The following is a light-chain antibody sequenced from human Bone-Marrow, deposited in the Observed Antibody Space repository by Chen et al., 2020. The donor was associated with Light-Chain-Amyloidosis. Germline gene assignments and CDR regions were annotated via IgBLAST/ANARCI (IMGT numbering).Light chain of an antibody. V-gene: IGLV2-14*03. CDR3: SSYTSSSTLHVV. J-gene: IGLJ2*01. CDR2: DVS. CDR1: RSDVGGYNY. Sequence: QSPLPQPASVAWSRRQSSTICSSGTRSDVGGYNYVYWYQQHPGKAPKLMMYDVSNRPSGVSNRFSGSNSGTTASLTISGLQAEDEADYYCSSYTSSSTLHVVFGGGTKLTVL.